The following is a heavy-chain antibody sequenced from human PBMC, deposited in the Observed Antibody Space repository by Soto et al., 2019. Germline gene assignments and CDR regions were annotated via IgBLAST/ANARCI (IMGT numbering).Heavy chain of an antibody. Sequence: XVSLRLSCAASGFTFSSYGMHWVRQAPGKGLEWVAVIWYDGSNKYYADSVKGRFTISRDNSKNTLYLQMNSLRAEDTAVYYCAREEYSSGWFDYWGQGTLVTVSS. CDR2: IWYDGSNK. V-gene: IGHV3-33*01. CDR3: AREEYSSGWFDY. D-gene: IGHD6-19*01. J-gene: IGHJ4*02. CDR1: GFTFSSYG.